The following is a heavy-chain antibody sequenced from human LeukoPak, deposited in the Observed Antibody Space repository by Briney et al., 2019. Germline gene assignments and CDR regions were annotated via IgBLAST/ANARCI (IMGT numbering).Heavy chain of an antibody. CDR2: INPSGGTT. CDR3: AREIGPRQLHLWGSAFDY. J-gene: IGHJ4*02. V-gene: IGHV1-46*01. CDR1: GYTFINYY. D-gene: IGHD5-18*01. Sequence: ASVKVSCKASGYTFINYYMHWVRQVPGQGLEGMGIINPSGGTTSYAQNFQGRVTMTRDTSTSTVYMELSSLRSEDTAVYYCAREIGPRQLHLWGSAFDYWGQGTLVTVSS.